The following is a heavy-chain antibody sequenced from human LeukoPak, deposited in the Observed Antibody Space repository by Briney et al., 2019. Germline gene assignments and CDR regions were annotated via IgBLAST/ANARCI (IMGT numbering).Heavy chain of an antibody. CDR3: ARDRGYVFDY. D-gene: IGHD5-12*01. Sequence: SQTLSLTCAISGDSLSSNSVAWNWIRQSPSRGLEWLGRTYYRSKWYNDYAVSVKGRITINPDTSKNQFSLHLNSVTPEDTAVYYCARDRGYVFDYWGQGTLVTVSS. J-gene: IGHJ4*02. V-gene: IGHV6-1*01. CDR2: TYYRSKWYN. CDR1: GDSLSSNSVA.